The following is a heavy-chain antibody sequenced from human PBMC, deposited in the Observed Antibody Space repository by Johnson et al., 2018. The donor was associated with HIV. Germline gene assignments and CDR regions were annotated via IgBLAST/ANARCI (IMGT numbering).Heavy chain of an antibody. V-gene: IGHV3-66*01. CDR3: AGLPDAFDI. CDR1: GFTVNSNY. J-gene: IGHJ3*02. Sequence: VQLVESGGGLVQPGGSLRLSCAASGFTVNSNYINWVRQAPGKGLECVSGIYSGGRTYYADSVKGRFTISRDNSKNTLYLQMNSLRAEDTAVYYCAGLPDAFDIWGQGTMVTGSS. D-gene: IGHD5-12*01. CDR2: IYSGGRT.